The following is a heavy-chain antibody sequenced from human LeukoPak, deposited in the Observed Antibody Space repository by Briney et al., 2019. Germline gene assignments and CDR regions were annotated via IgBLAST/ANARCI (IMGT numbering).Heavy chain of an antibody. CDR3: ARGGPGYCSGGSCLAFDP. J-gene: IGHJ5*02. CDR2: ISADNGNT. D-gene: IGHD2-15*01. V-gene: IGHV1-18*01. CDR1: GYTFTSYG. Sequence: GASVKVSCKASGYTFTSYGISWVRQAPGQGLEWMIWISADNGNTKYAQKLQGRVTMTTDTSTSTAYMELRSLRSDDTAVYYCARGGPGYCSGGSCLAFDPWGQGTLVTVSS.